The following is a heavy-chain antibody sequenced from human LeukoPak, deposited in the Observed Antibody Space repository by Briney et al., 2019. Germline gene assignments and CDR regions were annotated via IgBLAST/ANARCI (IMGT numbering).Heavy chain of an antibody. CDR3: AREDIVVVPPARPFDP. D-gene: IGHD2-2*01. CDR2: MNPNSGNT. Sequence: ASVNVSCKASGYTFTSYDINWVRQAPGQGLEWMGWMNPNSGNTGYAQKFQGRVTLTRDTSISTAYMELSSLRSEDTAVYYCAREDIVVVPPARPFDPWGQGTLVTVSS. CDR1: GYTFTSYD. J-gene: IGHJ5*02. V-gene: IGHV1-8*03.